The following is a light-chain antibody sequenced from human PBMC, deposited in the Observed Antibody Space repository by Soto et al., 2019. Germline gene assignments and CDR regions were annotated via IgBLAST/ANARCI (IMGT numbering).Light chain of an antibody. J-gene: IGLJ2*01. CDR3: TSYSSSSALAV. CDR1: RSDDGGYNY. Sequence: QSALTQPASVSGSPGQSITISCTGTRSDDGGYNYVSWYQQHPGEAPKPIIFDVSNRPSGVSNRFSGSKSGNTASLTISGLQPEDEADYYCTSYSSSSALAVFGGGTKLTVL. CDR2: DVS. V-gene: IGLV2-14*03.